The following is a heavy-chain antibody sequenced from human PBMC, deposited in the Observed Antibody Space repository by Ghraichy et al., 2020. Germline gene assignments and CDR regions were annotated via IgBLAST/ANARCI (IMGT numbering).Heavy chain of an antibody. V-gene: IGHV4-39*01. CDR2: IEYSGST. D-gene: IGHD3-16*01. Sequence: SETLSLTCAVSGGSISSSRYYWGWIRQPPEKGLEWIVSIEYSGSTYYNPSLKSRVAISVDTAKNEFSLRLSSVTAADTAVYYCARYIRMGDYYFDYWGQGALVTVSS. J-gene: IGHJ4*02. CDR3: ARYIRMGDYYFDY. CDR1: GGSISSSRYY.